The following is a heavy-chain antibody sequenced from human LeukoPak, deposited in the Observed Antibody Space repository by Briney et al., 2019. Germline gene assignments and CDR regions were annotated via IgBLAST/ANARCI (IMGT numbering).Heavy chain of an antibody. Sequence: SVTVSFKSSAGTFSIYAISWVRQAPAQGLEWMGGIIPIFGTANYQQKFQGRVTITTDESTSTAYMELSSLRSEDTAVYYCARGARDIVVVVAASDYYYYYMDVWGKGTTVTVSS. J-gene: IGHJ6*03. V-gene: IGHV1-69*05. CDR1: AGTFSIYA. CDR3: ARGARDIVVVVAASDYYYYYMDV. D-gene: IGHD2-15*01. CDR2: IIPIFGTA.